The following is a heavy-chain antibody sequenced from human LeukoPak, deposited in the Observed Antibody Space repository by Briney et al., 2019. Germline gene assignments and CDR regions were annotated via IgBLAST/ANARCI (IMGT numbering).Heavy chain of an antibody. CDR1: GGTFSSYA. J-gene: IGHJ6*03. CDR2: IIPIFGTA. V-gene: IGHV1-69*01. CDR3: ARELRAIFGVVIHPTYYYYMDV. Sequence: SVKVSCKASGGTFSSYAISWVRQAPGQGLVWMGGIIPIFGTANYAQKFQGRVTITADESTSTAYMELSSLRSEDTAVYYCARELRAIFGVVIHPTYYYYMDVWGKGTTVTVSS. D-gene: IGHD3-3*01.